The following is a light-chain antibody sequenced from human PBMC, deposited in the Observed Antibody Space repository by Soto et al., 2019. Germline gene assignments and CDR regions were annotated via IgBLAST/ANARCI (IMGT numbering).Light chain of an antibody. CDR2: QDS. CDR1: KLGDKY. Sequence: SYELTQPPSVSVSPGQTASITCSADKLGDKYTCWYQQKPGKSPVLVIYQDSKRPSGIPERFSGSNSENTATLTISGTQAMDEADYYCQAWDSSTVVFGGGTKLTVL. J-gene: IGLJ2*01. V-gene: IGLV3-1*01. CDR3: QAWDSSTVV.